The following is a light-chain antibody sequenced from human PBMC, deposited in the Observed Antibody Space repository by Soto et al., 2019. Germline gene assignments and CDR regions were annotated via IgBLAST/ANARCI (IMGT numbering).Light chain of an antibody. CDR2: DAS. V-gene: IGKV3-11*01. J-gene: IGKJ4*01. Sequence: EIVLAQSPGTLSLSPGERATLSCRASQSVGSMYLAWYQQKPGQAPRLLIYDASKRATGIPARFSGSGSGTDFTLTISSLEPEDFGIYYCQQRSDWPLTFGGGTKVDIK. CDR1: QSVGSMY. CDR3: QQRSDWPLT.